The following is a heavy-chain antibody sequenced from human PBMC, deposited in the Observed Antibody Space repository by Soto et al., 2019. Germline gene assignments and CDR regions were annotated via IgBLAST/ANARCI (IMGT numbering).Heavy chain of an antibody. CDR1: GFTFSSYW. Sequence: GGSLRISCAASGFTFSSYWMHWVRQAPGKGLVWVSRINSDGSSTSYADSVKGRFTISRDNAKNTLYLQMNSLRAEDTAVYYCARSGVFHDPLVWFGEFDYWGQGTLVTVSS. CDR3: ARSGVFHDPLVWFGEFDY. CDR2: INSDGSST. J-gene: IGHJ4*02. V-gene: IGHV3-74*01. D-gene: IGHD3-10*01.